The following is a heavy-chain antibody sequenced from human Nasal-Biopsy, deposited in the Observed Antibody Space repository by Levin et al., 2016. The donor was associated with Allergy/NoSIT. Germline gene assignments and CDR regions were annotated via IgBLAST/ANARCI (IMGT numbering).Heavy chain of an antibody. V-gene: IGHV4-59*01. Sequence: GSLRLSCTVSGGSIRRYYWSWIRQPPGKGLEWIGYVYYIGSAKYNPSLKSRVTMSVGASKNQFSLKLTSVTPADTAVYYCARDEGRSFDLWGQGIRVTVSS. CDR3: ARDEGRSFDL. J-gene: IGHJ4*02. CDR1: GGSIRRYY. CDR2: VYYIGSA.